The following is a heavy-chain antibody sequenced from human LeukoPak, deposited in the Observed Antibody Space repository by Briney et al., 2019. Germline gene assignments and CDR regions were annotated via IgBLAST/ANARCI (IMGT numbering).Heavy chain of an antibody. CDR1: GFTFSSYG. Sequence: GGSLRLSCAASGFTFSSYGIHWVRQAPGKGLEWVAFIRCDGSNKYYADSVKGRFTISRDNSKNTLYLQMNSLRAEDTALYYCAKDMSRYRRMAVAGTGSDYWGQGTLVTVSS. CDR3: AKDMSRYRRMAVAGTGSDY. V-gene: IGHV3-30*02. D-gene: IGHD6-19*01. J-gene: IGHJ4*02. CDR2: IRCDGSNK.